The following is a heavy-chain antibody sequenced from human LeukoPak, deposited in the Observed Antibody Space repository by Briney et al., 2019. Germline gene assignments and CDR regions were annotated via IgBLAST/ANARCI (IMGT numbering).Heavy chain of an antibody. J-gene: IGHJ6*03. V-gene: IGHV3-7*01. CDR2: IKQDGSEK. Sequence: GGSLRLSCAASGFTFSSYWMSWVRQAPGKGLEWVANIKQDGSEKYYVDSVKGRFTISRDNAKNSLYLQMNSLRAEDTAVYYCARAGSRYYYYYYMDVWGKGTTVTVSS. CDR1: GFTFSSYW. CDR3: ARAGSRYYYYYYMDV.